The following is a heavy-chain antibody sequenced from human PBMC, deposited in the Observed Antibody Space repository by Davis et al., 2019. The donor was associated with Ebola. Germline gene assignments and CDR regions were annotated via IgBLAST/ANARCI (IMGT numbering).Heavy chain of an antibody. CDR2: IRYDGSYM. Sequence: GGSLRLSCAASRFTFSTYSMHWVRQAPGKGLEWVTFIRYDGSYMYYADSVKGRFTISRDNSKNTLFLQMNSLRIEDTAVYYCAKDDMGLQPDYWGQGTLVSVSS. CDR1: RFTFSTYS. J-gene: IGHJ4*02. D-gene: IGHD3-16*01. CDR3: AKDDMGLQPDY. V-gene: IGHV3-30*02.